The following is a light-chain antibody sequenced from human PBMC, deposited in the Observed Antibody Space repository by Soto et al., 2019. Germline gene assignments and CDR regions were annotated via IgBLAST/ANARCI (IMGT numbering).Light chain of an antibody. CDR2: AAS. V-gene: IGKV1-39*01. CDR1: QSISSY. J-gene: IGKJ1*01. CDR3: QQRYSTPRT. Sequence: DIQMTQSPSSLSASVGDSVTITCRASQSISSYLNWYQQKPGKAPKLLIYAASSLQSGVPSMFSGSGSGTDFSLPIITLQPEDFATYYCQQRYSTPRTVRQGTKVEIK.